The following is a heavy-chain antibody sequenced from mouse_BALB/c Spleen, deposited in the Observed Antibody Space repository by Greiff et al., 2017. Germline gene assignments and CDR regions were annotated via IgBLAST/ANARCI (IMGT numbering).Heavy chain of an antibody. CDR2: ISCYNGAT. Sequence: LVKTGASVKISCKASGYSFTGYYMHWVKQSHGKSLEWIGYISCYNGATSYNQKFKGKATFTVDTSSSTAYMQFNSLTSEDSAVYYCARCGSSYEYYFDYWGQGTTLTVSS. CDR3: ARCGSSYEYYFDY. J-gene: IGHJ2*01. D-gene: IGHD1-1*01. CDR1: GYSFTGYY. V-gene: IGHV1S34*01.